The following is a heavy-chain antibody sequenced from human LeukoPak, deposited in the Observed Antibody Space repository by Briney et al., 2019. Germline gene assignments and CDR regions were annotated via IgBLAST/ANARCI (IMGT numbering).Heavy chain of an antibody. J-gene: IGHJ4*02. V-gene: IGHV3-53*01. D-gene: IGHD4-11*01. CDR2: IYSGGNT. CDR3: ARGLHLPDYLSPY. Sequence: PGGSLRLSCAASGFTVSSNYMSWVRQAPGKGLEWVSVIYSGGNTYYADSVKGRFTISRDNAKNALYLQMNSLRAEDTAVYYCARGLHLPDYLSPYWGQGTLVTVSS. CDR1: GFTVSSNY.